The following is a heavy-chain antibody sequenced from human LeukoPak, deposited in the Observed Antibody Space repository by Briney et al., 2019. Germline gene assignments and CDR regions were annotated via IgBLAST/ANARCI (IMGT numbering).Heavy chain of an antibody. Sequence: GGSLRLSCAASGFTFSGSAMHWVRQASGKGLEWVGRIRSKANSYATAYAASVKGSFTISRDDSKNTAYLQMNSLKTEDTAVYYCTTSAPVVVAAPQWGQGTLVTVSS. CDR2: IRSKANSYAT. D-gene: IGHD2-15*01. J-gene: IGHJ4*02. CDR1: GFTFSGSA. CDR3: TTSAPVVVAAPQ. V-gene: IGHV3-73*01.